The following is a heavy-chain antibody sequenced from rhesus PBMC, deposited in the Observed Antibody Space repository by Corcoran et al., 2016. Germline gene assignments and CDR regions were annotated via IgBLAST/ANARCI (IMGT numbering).Heavy chain of an antibody. CDR3: ARDLYSSGWNNFDY. CDR1: GYSISGYY. D-gene: IGHD6-31*01. Sequence: QVQLQESGPGLVKPSETLSLTCAVSGYSISGYYWSWIRQAPGKGLEWIGYITYSGSTSYNPSPKSRVTISRDTSKNQFSLKLSSVTAADTAVYYCARDLYSSGWNNFDYWGQGVLVTVSS. V-gene: IGHV4-122*02. CDR2: ITYSGST. J-gene: IGHJ4*01.